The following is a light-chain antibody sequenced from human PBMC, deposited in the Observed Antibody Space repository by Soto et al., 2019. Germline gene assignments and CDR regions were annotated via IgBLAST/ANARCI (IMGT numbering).Light chain of an antibody. CDR2: AAS. Sequence: DIQMTQSPSSLSASVGDRVTITCRASQSISNFLNWYQQKAGRAPELLIYAASSLHSGVPSRFSGSGSGTYFTLTINSLQPEDFATYYCQQSYSTPLTFGQGTKLEIK. CDR1: QSISNF. CDR3: QQSYSTPLT. V-gene: IGKV1-39*01. J-gene: IGKJ2*01.